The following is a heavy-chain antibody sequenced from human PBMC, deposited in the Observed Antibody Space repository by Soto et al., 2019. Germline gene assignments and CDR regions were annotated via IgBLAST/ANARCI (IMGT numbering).Heavy chain of an antibody. V-gene: IGHV2-5*02. CDR1: GFSLSTSGLG. CDR2: IYGDDDK. CDR3: ARRGIRWYFDY. Sequence: KESGPTLVKPTQTLTLTCTFSGFSLSTSGLGVGWIRQPPGKALEWLALIYGDDDKRHSPSLKSRLTITKGNSKNQGVLTMTNMDPVDTATYYCARRGIRWYFDYWGQGTLVTVSS. D-gene: IGHD3-16*01. J-gene: IGHJ4*02.